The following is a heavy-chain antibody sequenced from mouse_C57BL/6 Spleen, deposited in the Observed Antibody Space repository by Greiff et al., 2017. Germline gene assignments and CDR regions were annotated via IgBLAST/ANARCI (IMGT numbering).Heavy chain of an antibody. V-gene: IGHV8-8*01. J-gene: IGHJ4*01. CDR3: ARIRHSSGYSYYAMDY. D-gene: IGHD3-1*01. CDR2: IWWDDDK. CDR1: GFSLSTFGMG. Sequence: QVTLKVSGPGILQPSQTLSLTCSFSGFSLSTFGMGVGWIRQPSGKGLEWLAHIWWDDDKYYNTALKSRLTISKDTSKNQVFLKIANVDTADTATYYCARIRHSSGYSYYAMDYWGQGTSVTVSS.